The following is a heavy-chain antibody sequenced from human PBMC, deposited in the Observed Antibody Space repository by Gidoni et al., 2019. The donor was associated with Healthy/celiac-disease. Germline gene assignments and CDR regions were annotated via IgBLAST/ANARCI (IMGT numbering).Heavy chain of an antibody. V-gene: IGHV1-8*01. CDR1: GYTFTSYD. CDR3: ARGKVPRLVVVAAGRFDP. D-gene: IGHD2-15*01. Sequence: QVQLVQSGAEVKKPGASVKVSCKASGYTFTSYDINWVRQATGQGLEWMGWMNPNSGNKGYAQKFQGRVTMTRNTSISTAYMELSSLRAEDTAVYYCARGKVPRLVVVAAGRFDPWGQGTLVTVSS. CDR2: MNPNSGNK. J-gene: IGHJ5*02.